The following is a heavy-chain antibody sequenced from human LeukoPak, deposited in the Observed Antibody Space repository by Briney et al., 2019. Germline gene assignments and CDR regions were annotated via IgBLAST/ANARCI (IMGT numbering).Heavy chain of an antibody. J-gene: IGHJ4*02. CDR2: ISDTGGST. CDR3: AKSSDGSTSFDY. V-gene: IGHV3-23*01. D-gene: IGHD2-2*01. CDR1: GFTFRSYA. Sequence: PGGSLRLSCAASGFTFRSYAMSWVRQAPGKGLEWVSGISDTGGSTYYADSVKGRFTISRDNSKNTLYLQINNVSAEDTAPYYCAKSSDGSTSFDYWGQGALVTVSS.